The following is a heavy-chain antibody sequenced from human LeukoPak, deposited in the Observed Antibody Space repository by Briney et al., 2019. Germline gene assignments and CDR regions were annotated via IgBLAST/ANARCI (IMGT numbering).Heavy chain of an antibody. J-gene: IGHJ4*02. CDR3: AKRSGVSYGYFDY. CDR1: GFTFSSYA. Sequence: GGSLRLSCAASGFTFSSYAMSWVRQAPGKGLEWVSAIPGSGDSTNYADSVKGRFTISRDNSKNTLYLQMNSPRAEDTAVYYCAKRSGVSYGYFDYWGQGTLVTVSS. CDR2: IPGSGDST. V-gene: IGHV3-23*01. D-gene: IGHD1-26*01.